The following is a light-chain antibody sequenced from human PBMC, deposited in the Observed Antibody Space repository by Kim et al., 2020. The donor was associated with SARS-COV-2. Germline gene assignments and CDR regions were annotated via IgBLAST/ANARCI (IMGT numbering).Light chain of an antibody. CDR3: QQRSNWPLT. CDR1: QSVRSD. CDR2: DAY. V-gene: IGKV3-11*01. J-gene: IGKJ4*01. Sequence: PGEGTTRSCRASQSVRSDFGWYQQEPGQAPRLRIYDAYNRATGIPARFSGSGSWTDSTLTISSLEPEDFAVYYCQQRSNWPLTFCGGTKVDIK.